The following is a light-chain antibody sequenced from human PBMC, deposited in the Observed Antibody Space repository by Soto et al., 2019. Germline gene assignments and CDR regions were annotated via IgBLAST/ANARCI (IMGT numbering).Light chain of an antibody. CDR1: QSISRW. J-gene: IGKJ1*01. CDR3: QQYHSYWT. V-gene: IGKV1-5*01. CDR2: DAS. Sequence: DIQMTQSPSTLSASVGDRVTITCRASQSISRWVAWYQRKPGKAPKLLIYDASSLESGVPSRFSGSGSGTEFSLTFSSLQPDDFATYYCQQYHSYWTFGPVTRVEI.